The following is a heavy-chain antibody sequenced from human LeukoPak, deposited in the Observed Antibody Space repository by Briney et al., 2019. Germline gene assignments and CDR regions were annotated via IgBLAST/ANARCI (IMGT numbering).Heavy chain of an antibody. CDR2: INHSGST. D-gene: IGHD6-13*01. CDR3: ARAYSSSWYWNWFDP. Sequence: KPSETLSLTCAVYGGSFSGYYWSWIRQPPGKGLEWIGEINHSGSTNYNPSLKSRVTISVDMSKNQFSLKMSSVTAADTAVYYCARAYSSSWYWNWFDPWGQGTLVTVSS. CDR1: GGSFSGYY. J-gene: IGHJ5*02. V-gene: IGHV4-34*01.